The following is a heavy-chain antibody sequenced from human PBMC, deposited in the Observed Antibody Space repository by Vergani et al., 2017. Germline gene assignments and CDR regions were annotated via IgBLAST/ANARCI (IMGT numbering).Heavy chain of an antibody. CDR3: ARDLRLLYNRFDP. J-gene: IGHJ5*02. Sequence: QVQLVESGGGVFQPGRSLRLSCAASGFTFNQYGMHWVRQAPGKGLEWVAVPWNDGNNKQYADSVKGRFTISRDNSKSTMYLQMNSLRDGDTGVSYCARDLRLLYNRFDPWGQGTLVTVSS. D-gene: IGHD1-14*01. CDR1: GFTFNQYG. CDR2: PWNDGNNK. V-gene: IGHV3-33*01.